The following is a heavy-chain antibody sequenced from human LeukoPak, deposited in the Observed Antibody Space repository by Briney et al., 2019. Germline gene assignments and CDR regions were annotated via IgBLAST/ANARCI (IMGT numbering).Heavy chain of an antibody. CDR1: GYSFTSYW. Sequence: GESLQISCKGSGYSFTSYWIGWVRQMPGKGLEWMGIIYPGDSDTRYSPSFQGQITISADKSISTAYLQWSSLKASDTAMYYCARGYCSGGSCYEDWFDPWGQGTLVTVSS. J-gene: IGHJ5*02. V-gene: IGHV5-51*01. CDR2: IYPGDSDT. CDR3: ARGYCSGGSCYEDWFDP. D-gene: IGHD2-15*01.